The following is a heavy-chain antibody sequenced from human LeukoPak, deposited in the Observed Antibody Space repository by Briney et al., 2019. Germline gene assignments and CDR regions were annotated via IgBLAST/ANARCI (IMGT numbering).Heavy chain of an antibody. CDR2: IYYSGST. J-gene: IGHJ2*01. Sequence: PSETLSLTCTVSGGSISSSSYYWGWIRQPPGKGLEWIGSIYYSGSTYYNPSLKSRVTISVDTSKNQFSLKLSSVTAADTAVYYCARLMRGYYRYFDLWGRGTLVTVSS. CDR3: ARLMRGYYRYFDL. D-gene: IGHD3-3*01. CDR1: GGSISSSSYY. V-gene: IGHV4-39*01.